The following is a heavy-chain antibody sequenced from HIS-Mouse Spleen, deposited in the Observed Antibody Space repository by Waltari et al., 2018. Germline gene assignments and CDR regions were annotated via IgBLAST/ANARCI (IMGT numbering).Heavy chain of an antibody. CDR1: GFTFSSYG. CDR3: AKDKHHAFDY. V-gene: IGHV3-30*18. CDR2: IPDDGSNK. Sequence: QVQLVESGGGVVQPGRSLRLSCAASGFTFSSYGMHWVRQAPGKGMECVAVIPDDGSNKDYAASGKGRFTISRDNSKNTLYLQMNSLRAEDTAVYYCAKDKHHAFDYWGQGTLVTVSS. J-gene: IGHJ4*02.